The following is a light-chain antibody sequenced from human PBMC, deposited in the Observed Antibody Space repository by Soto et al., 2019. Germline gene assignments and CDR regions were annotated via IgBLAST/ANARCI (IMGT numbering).Light chain of an antibody. CDR1: QSVSSN. V-gene: IGKV3-15*01. Sequence: EIVMTQSPATLSVSPGERATLSCRASQSVSSNLAWYQQKPGQAPRLLIYGASTRATGIPARFSGSGSGTEFTLTISSLQSEDFAIYYLQQYNNWPPWTFGQGTKVDIK. CDR2: GAS. J-gene: IGKJ1*01. CDR3: QQYNNWPPWT.